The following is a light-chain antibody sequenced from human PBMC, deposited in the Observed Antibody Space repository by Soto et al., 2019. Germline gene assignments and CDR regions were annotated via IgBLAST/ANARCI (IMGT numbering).Light chain of an antibody. CDR3: QQYSSYPLT. J-gene: IGKJ4*01. CDR1: ETINTW. CDR2: DAS. V-gene: IGKV1-5*01. Sequence: DIQMTQSPSSLSASVGDRVTITCRASETINTWLDWYQQKPGKDPKILIYDASKLERGVPSRLSGSGSGAEFTLTISMLQPDYLGTYYCQQYSSYPLTCGGGTKVEL.